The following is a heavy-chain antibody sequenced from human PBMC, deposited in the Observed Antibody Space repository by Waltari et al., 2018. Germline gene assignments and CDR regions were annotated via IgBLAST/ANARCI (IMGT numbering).Heavy chain of an antibody. CDR2: ISGSGGGK. Sequence: EVQLLESGGGLVQPGGSLRLSCAASGLTFINYGMSWVRQAPGKGLGWVSGISGSGGGKYYADSVKGRFTISRDNSKNTLYLQMNSLRADDSAFYYCARAYNWNDFFDFWGLGTLVTVSS. V-gene: IGHV3-23*01. CDR3: ARAYNWNDFFDF. J-gene: IGHJ4*02. D-gene: IGHD1-1*01. CDR1: GLTFINYG.